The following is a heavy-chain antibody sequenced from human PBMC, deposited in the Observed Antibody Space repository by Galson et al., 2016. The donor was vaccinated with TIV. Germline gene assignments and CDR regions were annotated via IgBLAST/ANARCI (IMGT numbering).Heavy chain of an antibody. Sequence: SLRLSCAASGLTFSSYWMHWVRQAPGKGLVWASRMNIDGTITTYADSVQGRFTISRDNAKNTLYLQMNSLRAEDTAVYYCVRFLGSTPTVYWGQGTLVTVSS. CDR3: VRFLGSTPTVY. J-gene: IGHJ4*02. V-gene: IGHV3-74*01. CDR1: GLTFSSYW. D-gene: IGHD3-16*01. CDR2: MNIDGTIT.